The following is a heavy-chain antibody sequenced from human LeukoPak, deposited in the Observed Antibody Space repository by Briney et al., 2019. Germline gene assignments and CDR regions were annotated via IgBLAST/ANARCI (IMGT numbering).Heavy chain of an antibody. Sequence: GGSLRLSCAASGFTFSNAWMSWVRQAPGKGLEWVGRIKSKTDGGTTDYAAPVKGRFTISRGDSKNTLYLQMNSLKTEDTAVYYCTTANVLLWFGELLLHDYWGQGTLVTVSS. J-gene: IGHJ4*02. CDR3: TTANVLLWFGELLLHDY. D-gene: IGHD3-10*01. CDR2: IKSKTDGGTT. CDR1: GFTFSNAW. V-gene: IGHV3-15*01.